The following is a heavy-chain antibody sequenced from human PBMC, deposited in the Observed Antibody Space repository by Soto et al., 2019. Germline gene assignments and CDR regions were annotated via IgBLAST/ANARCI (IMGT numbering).Heavy chain of an antibody. Sequence: GGSLRLSCSASGFTFSNYAMSWVRQAPGRGVEWVSTTGDTGSTSYAGSVEGRFTVSRDNSKNTLYLQMNSLRAEDTALYSCAKADCSSASCYTIDYWGQGTLVTVSS. CDR1: GFTFSNYA. CDR2: TGDTGST. V-gene: IGHV3-23*01. J-gene: IGHJ4*02. D-gene: IGHD2-2*02. CDR3: AKADCSSASCYTIDY.